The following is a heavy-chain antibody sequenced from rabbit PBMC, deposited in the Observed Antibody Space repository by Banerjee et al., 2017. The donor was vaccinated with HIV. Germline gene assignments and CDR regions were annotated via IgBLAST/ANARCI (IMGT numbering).Heavy chain of an antibody. J-gene: IGHJ4*01. CDR2: INTSSGNT. Sequence: QSLEESGGGLVQPEGSLALTCKASGFTISSSYYMCWVRQAPGKGLEWIGCINTSSGNTVYASWAKGRFTISKTSSTTVTLQMTSLTAADTATYFCARDLAGVMGGNFSLWGPGT. V-gene: IGHV1S40*01. CDR3: ARDLAGVMGGNFSL. CDR1: GFTISSSYY. D-gene: IGHD4-1*01.